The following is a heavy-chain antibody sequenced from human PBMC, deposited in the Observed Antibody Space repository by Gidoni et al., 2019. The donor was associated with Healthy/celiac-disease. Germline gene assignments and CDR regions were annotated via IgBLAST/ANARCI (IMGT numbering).Heavy chain of an antibody. V-gene: IGHV3-30*18. Sequence: QVQLVESGGGVVQPGRSLRLSCAASGFTFSSYGMHWVRQAPGKGLEWVAVISYDGSNKYYADSVKGRFTISRDNSKNTLYLQMNSLRAEDTAVYYCAKGDSSGWYFGYWGQGTLVTVSS. J-gene: IGHJ4*02. D-gene: IGHD6-19*01. CDR3: AKGDSSGWYFGY. CDR2: ISYDGSNK. CDR1: GFTFSSYG.